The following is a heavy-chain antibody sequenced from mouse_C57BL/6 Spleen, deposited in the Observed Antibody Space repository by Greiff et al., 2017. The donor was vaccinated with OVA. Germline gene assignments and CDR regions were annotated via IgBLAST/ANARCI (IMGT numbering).Heavy chain of an antibody. CDR1: GFTFSSYA. D-gene: IGHD3-3*01. CDR2: ISDGGSYT. J-gene: IGHJ2*01. CDR3: ARGDKRDY. Sequence: DVQLVESGGGLVKPGGSLKLSCAASGFTFSSYAMSWVRQTPEKRLEWVATISDGGSYTYYPDNVKGRFTISRDNAKNNLYLQMSHLKSEDTAMCYCARGDKRDYWGQGTTLTVSS. V-gene: IGHV5-4*01.